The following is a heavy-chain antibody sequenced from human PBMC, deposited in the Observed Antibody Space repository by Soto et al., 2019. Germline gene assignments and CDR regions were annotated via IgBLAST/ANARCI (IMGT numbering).Heavy chain of an antibody. CDR3: ARGGSGSYYFDY. V-gene: IGHV3-64*01. J-gene: IGHJ4*02. Sequence: EVQLVESGGVLVQPGGSLRLSCAASGFTFSSYAMHWVRQAPGKGLEYVSAISSNGGSTYYANSVKSRFTISRDNSKNTMYLQMGSLRAEDMAVYYCARGGSGSYYFDYWGQGTLVTVSS. CDR1: GFTFSSYA. D-gene: IGHD1-26*01. CDR2: ISSNGGST.